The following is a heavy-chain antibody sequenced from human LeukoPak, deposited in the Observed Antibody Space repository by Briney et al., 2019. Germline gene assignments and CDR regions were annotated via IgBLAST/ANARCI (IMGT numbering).Heavy chain of an antibody. CDR3: ARGDCSSTICYSPMDV. V-gene: IGHV4-39*07. J-gene: IGHJ6*03. D-gene: IGHD2-2*01. CDR2: IYSSGST. Sequence: PSETLSLTCAVSGASISGSGYYWGWIRQPPGKGLEWIGNIYSSGSTYYNASLQSRVTISVDTSKNQFSLKVNSVTAADTAVYYCARGDCSSTICYSPMDVWGKGTTVTVSS. CDR1: GASISGSGYY.